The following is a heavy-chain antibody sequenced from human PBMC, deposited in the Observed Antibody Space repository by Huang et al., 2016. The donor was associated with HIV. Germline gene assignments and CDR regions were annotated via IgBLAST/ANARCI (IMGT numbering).Heavy chain of an antibody. CDR3: ARAGGFEF. CDR2: IKMDGRTP. Sequence: EEHLVESGGGLVQPGGSLRLSCEASGFKFSNYWMQWVSKAPGKGLMWVSRIKMDGRTPDYADSVKGRFTIARDNAKNTLYLQLSSLTAEDTAIYYCARAGGFEFWGQGTVVTVSS. D-gene: IGHD2-15*01. V-gene: IGHV3-74*01. CDR1: GFKFSNYW. J-gene: IGHJ3*01.